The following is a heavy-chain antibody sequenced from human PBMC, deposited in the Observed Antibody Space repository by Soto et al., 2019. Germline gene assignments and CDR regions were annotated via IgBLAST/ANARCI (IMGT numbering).Heavy chain of an antibody. D-gene: IGHD3-3*01. CDR2: ISAYNGNT. CDR1: GYTFTSYG. Sequence: ASVKVSCKASGYTFTSYGISWVRQAPGQGLEWMGWISAYNGNTNYAQKLQGRVTMTADTSTSTAYMELRSLRSDDTAVYYCARYEPEHPSQDYWGQGTLVTVSS. V-gene: IGHV1-18*01. J-gene: IGHJ4*02. CDR3: ARYEPEHPSQDY.